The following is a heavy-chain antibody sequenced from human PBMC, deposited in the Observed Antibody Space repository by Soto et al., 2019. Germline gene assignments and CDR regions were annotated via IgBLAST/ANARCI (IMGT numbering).Heavy chain of an antibody. CDR2: ISGGGDGT. J-gene: IGHJ3*02. D-gene: IGHD2-15*01. V-gene: IGHV3-23*01. Sequence: EVQLLESGGGLVQPGGSLRLSCAASGFTFINYAMSWVRQAPGKGLEWVSTISGGGDGTYYADSVKGHFTISRDNSKNTVYLQMNSLRAEDTAIYYCAKKGLGSLKTYCSGSGCLYAFDIWGKGTMVTVSS. CDR3: AKKGLGSLKTYCSGSGCLYAFDI. CDR1: GFTFINYA.